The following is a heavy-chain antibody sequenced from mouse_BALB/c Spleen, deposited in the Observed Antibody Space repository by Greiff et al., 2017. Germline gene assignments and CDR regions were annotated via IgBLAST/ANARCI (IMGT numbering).Heavy chain of an antibody. CDR3: ASRYFDV. V-gene: IGHV5-17*02. CDR1: GFTFSSFG. CDR2: ISSGSSTI. J-gene: IGHJ1*01. Sequence: EVQVVESGGGLVQPGGSRKLSCAASGFTFSSFGMHWVRQAPEKGLEWVAYISSGSSTIYYADTVKGRFTISRDNPKNTLFLQMTSLRSEDTAMYYCASRYFDVWGAGTTVTVSS.